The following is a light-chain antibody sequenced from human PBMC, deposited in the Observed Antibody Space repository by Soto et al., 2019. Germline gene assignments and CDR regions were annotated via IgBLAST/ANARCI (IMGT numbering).Light chain of an antibody. V-gene: IGKV3-20*01. Sequence: PGERATLSCRASQSVSSSNFAWYQQKPAQAPRLXIYGASRRAPGIPERFSGSGAGTDFTLTISRLEPEDFAVYYCQQYIRWPLTFGGGTKVDIK. CDR2: GAS. J-gene: IGKJ4*01. CDR1: QSVSSSN. CDR3: QQYIRWPLT.